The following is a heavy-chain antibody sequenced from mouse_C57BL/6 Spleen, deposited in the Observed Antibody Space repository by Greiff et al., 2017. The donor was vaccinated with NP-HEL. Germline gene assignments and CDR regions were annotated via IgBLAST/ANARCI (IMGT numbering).Heavy chain of an antibody. CDR1: GYAFSSSW. CDR2: IYPGDGDT. D-gene: IGHD2-1*01. Sequence: VQRVESGPELVKPGASVKISCKASGYAFSSSWMNWVKQRPGKGLEWIGRIYPGDGDTNYNGKFKGKATLTADKSSSTAYMQLSSLTSEDSAVYFCAIYYYLDYWGQGTTLTVSS. J-gene: IGHJ2*01. V-gene: IGHV1-82*01. CDR3: AIYYYLDY.